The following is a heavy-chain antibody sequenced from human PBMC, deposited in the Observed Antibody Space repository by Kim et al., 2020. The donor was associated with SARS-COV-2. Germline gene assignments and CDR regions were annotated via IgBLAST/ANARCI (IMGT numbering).Heavy chain of an antibody. CDR1: GGSISSGGYY. Sequence: SETLSLTCTVSGGSISSGGYYWSWIRQHPGKGLEWIGYIYYSGSTYYNPSLKSRVTISVDTSKNQFSLKLSSVTAADTAVYYCARGDPGYSSGWDLGFSWVGRYYFDYWGQGTLVTVSS. V-gene: IGHV4-31*03. CDR2: IYYSGST. J-gene: IGHJ4*02. CDR3: ARGDPGYSSGWDLGFSWVGRYYFDY. D-gene: IGHD6-19*01.